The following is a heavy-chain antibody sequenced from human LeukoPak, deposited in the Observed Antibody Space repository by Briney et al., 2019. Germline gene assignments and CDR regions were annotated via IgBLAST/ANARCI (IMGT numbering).Heavy chain of an antibody. D-gene: IGHD6-13*01. CDR1: GGSISSSSYY. J-gene: IGHJ4*02. CDR2: IYYSGST. V-gene: IGHV4-39*07. Sequence: PSETLSLTCTVSGGSISSSSYYWGWIRQPPGKGLEWIGSIYYSGSTYYNPSLKSRVTISVDTSKNQFSLKLSSVTAADTAVYYCAGDLWFGANPFSSSWYPGDYWGQGTLVTVSS. CDR3: AGDLWFGANPFSSSWYPGDY.